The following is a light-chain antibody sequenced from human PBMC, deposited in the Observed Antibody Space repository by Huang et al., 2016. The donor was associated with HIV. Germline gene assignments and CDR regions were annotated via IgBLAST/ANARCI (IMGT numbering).Light chain of an antibody. CDR1: QDISNY. CDR3: QHYDNLRT. V-gene: IGKV1-33*01. J-gene: IGKJ1*01. Sequence: DIQMTQSPSSLSASVGDRVTITCQANQDISNYLNWYQQKPGKAPKLLIYDASNLETGVSSRFSGIGSGTDFTFTISSLQPEDIATYYCQHYDNLRTFGQGTKVEIK. CDR2: DAS.